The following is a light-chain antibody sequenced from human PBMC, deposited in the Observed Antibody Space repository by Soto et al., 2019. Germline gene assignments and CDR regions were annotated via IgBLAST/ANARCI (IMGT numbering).Light chain of an antibody. J-gene: IGLJ2*01. Sequence: QSVLTQPPSASGSPGQSVTISCTGTSSDVGGYDYVSWFQQHPDKAPKLMIYEVSKRPSGVPDRFSGSKSDNTASLTVSGLQAEDEADYYCTSYAGNKVIFSGGTKLTVL. CDR2: EVS. CDR3: TSYAGNKVI. CDR1: SSDVGGYDY. V-gene: IGLV2-8*01.